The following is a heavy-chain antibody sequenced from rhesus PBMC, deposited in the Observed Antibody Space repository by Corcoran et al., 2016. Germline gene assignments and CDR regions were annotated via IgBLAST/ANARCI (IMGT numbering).Heavy chain of an antibody. CDR1: GGSISGGYG. D-gene: IGHD3-16*01. CDR2: IYSSSGNT. CDR3: ARCLSGQWGSYYSEGAFDF. V-gene: IGHV4S7*01. Sequence: QVQLQESGPGLLKPSETLSLTCAVSGGSISGGYGWGWLRPPPGKGLWWRGSIYSSSGNTYYNPSLKSRVTISTDTSKNQFSLKLSSVTAADTAVYYCARCLSGQWGSYYSEGAFDFWGQGLRVTVSS. J-gene: IGHJ3*01.